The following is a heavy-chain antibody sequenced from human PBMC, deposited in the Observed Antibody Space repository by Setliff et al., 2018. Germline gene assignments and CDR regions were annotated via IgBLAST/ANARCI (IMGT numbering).Heavy chain of an antibody. CDR1: GSSFSSYS. CDR2: KYYSGST. J-gene: IGHJ6*03. V-gene: IGHV4-59*08. CDR3: ARHKSNGSGSYPSLYMDV. D-gene: IGHD3-10*01. Sequence: SETLSLTCTVSGSSFSSYSWSRIRQPPGKGLEWIGYKYYSGSTNSNPSLKSRVTISVDTSKNQFSLKLSSVTAADTAVYYCARHKSNGSGSYPSLYMDVWGKGIMVTVSS.